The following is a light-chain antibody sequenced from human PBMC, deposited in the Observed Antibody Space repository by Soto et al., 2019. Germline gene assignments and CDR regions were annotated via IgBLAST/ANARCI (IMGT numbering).Light chain of an antibody. CDR1: QSGSSN. CDR2: GAS. V-gene: IGKV3-20*01. CDR3: QQHGTSPST. Sequence: EIVMTQSPATLSVSPGARASLSCRAGQSGSSNLAWYQQKPGQTPRLLVYGASSRATGIPDRFSGSGSGTDFTLTISRLEPEDFAVYYCQQHGTSPSTFGRGTQLEIK. J-gene: IGKJ5*01.